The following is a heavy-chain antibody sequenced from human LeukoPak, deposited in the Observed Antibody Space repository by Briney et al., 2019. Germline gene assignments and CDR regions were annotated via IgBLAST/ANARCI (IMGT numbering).Heavy chain of an antibody. J-gene: IGHJ6*02. CDR2: ISAYNGNT. Sequence: ASVKVSCKASGYTFTSYGISWVRQAPGQGLEWMGWISAYNGNTNYAQKFQGRVTITADKSTSTAYMELSSLRSEDTAVYYCARVLGDYDYYYYGMDVWGQGTTVTVSS. D-gene: IGHD4-17*01. V-gene: IGHV1-18*01. CDR3: ARVLGDYDYYYYGMDV. CDR1: GYTFTSYG.